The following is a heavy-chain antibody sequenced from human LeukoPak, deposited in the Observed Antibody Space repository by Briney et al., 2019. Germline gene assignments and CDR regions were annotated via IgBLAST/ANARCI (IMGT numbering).Heavy chain of an antibody. Sequence: SETLFLTCTVSGGSISSYYWSWIRQPPGKGLEWIGYIYYSGGTNYNPSLKSRVTISVDTSKNQFSLKLSSVTAADTAVYYCARLGFSNSGSYLAPSDYWGQGTLVTVSS. CDR3: ARLGFSNSGSYLAPSDY. V-gene: IGHV4-59*08. D-gene: IGHD1-26*01. J-gene: IGHJ4*02. CDR2: IYYSGGT. CDR1: GGSISSYY.